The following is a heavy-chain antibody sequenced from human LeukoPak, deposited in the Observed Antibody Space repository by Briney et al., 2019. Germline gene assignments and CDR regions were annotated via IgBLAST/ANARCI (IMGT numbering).Heavy chain of an antibody. Sequence: PSETLSLTCTVSGGSISSYYWSWIRQPAGKGLEWIGRIYTSGSTNYNPSLKSRVTMSVDTSKNQFSLKLSSVTAADTAVYYCARCGGYYDFWSGSYYYYGMDVWGQGTTVTVSS. D-gene: IGHD3-3*01. V-gene: IGHV4-4*07. CDR1: GGSISSYY. CDR2: IYTSGST. CDR3: ARCGGYYDFWSGSYYYYGMDV. J-gene: IGHJ6*02.